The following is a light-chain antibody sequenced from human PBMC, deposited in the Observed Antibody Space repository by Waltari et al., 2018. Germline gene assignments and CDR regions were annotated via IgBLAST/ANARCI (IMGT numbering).Light chain of an antibody. CDR3: QQYNHFPWA. J-gene: IGKJ1*01. CDR1: QSISNW. CDR2: RAS. Sequence: DLRMTQFPSTLSASLGDRVTITCRASQSISNWVAWYQQKPGKVPKVLIYRASTLESGVPSRFSGGGSGTDFTLTINSLQPEDVATYFCQQYNHFPWAFGQGTRVEIK. V-gene: IGKV1-5*03.